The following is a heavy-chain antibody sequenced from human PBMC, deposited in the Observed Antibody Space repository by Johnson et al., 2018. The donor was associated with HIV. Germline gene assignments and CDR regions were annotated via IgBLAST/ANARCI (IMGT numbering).Heavy chain of an antibody. V-gene: IGHV3-20*04. CDR2: INWNGGST. Sequence: VQLVESGGGVVRPGDSLRLSCAASGFMFDDYGMGWVRQVPGKGLEWVSGINWNGGSTGYADSVKGRFTISRDNAKNSLYLQMSSLRAEDTGLYYCARERGSFEYSNSYAFDIWGQGTMVTVSS. D-gene: IGHD6-6*01. J-gene: IGHJ3*02. CDR1: GFMFDDYG. CDR3: ARERGSFEYSNSYAFDI.